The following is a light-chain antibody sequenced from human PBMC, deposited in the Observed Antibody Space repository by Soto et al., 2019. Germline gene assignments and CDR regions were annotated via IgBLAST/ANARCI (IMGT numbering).Light chain of an antibody. J-gene: IGKJ5*01. V-gene: IGKV1-12*01. CDR1: QDISSW. CDR2: AAS. CDR3: QQAYSFPIT. Sequence: DVQMTQSPSSVSASVGDRVTITCRASQDISSWIAWYQQKQGKHPQFLIHAASSLQSGVPSRFSGSGSGTDFTLTIISLQPEDFATYYCQQAYSFPITFGQGTRLEIK.